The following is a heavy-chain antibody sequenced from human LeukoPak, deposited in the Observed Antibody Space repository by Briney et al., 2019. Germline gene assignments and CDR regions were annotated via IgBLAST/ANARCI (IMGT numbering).Heavy chain of an antibody. D-gene: IGHD3/OR15-3a*01. CDR2: INPSGGST. J-gene: IGHJ4*02. CDR3: ARVPGTGYYVY. Sequence: GASVKVSCKASGYTFISYYIHWVRQAPGQGLEWMGIINPSGGSTSYAQKFQGRVTMTRDTSTSTVYMELSSLRSEDTAVYYCARVPGTGYYVYWGQGTLVTVSS. CDR1: GYTFISYY. V-gene: IGHV1-46*01.